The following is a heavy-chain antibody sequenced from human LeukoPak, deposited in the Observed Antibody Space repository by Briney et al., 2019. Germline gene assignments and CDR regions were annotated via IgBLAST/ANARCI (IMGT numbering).Heavy chain of an antibody. V-gene: IGHV3-48*03. J-gene: IGHJ4*02. CDR3: ARNLAY. CDR2: MSSSGSTI. CDR1: GSTFSSYE. Sequence: AGGSLRLSCAASGSTFSSYEMNWVRQAPGEGLEWLSYMSSSGSTIYYADSVKGRFTISRDNAKSSLYLQMNNVRAEDTAVYFCARNLAYWGQGTLVTVSS.